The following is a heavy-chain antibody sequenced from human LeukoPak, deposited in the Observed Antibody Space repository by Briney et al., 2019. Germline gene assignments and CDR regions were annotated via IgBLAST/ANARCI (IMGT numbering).Heavy chain of an antibody. V-gene: IGHV3-48*03. CDR2: ISSSGSTI. CDR3: ARPHPGGYIDY. J-gene: IGHJ4*02. CDR1: GFTFSSYE. Sequence: PGGSLRLSCAASGFTFSSYEMNWVRQAPGKGLEWVSYISSSGSTIYYADSEKGRFTISRDNAKNSLYLQMNSLRAEDTAVYYCARPHPGGYIDYWGQGTLVTVSS. D-gene: IGHD2-15*01.